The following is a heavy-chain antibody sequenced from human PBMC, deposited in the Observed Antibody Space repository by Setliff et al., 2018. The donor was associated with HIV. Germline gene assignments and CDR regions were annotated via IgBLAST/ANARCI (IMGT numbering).Heavy chain of an antibody. Sequence: SVKVSCKASGNTFSSYAISWVRQAPGQGLEWMGGIIPILGIANYAQKFQGRVTITAVESTSTAYMELSSLRSEDTAVYYCARDYSPTFYYYDSSGTFDYWGQGTLVTVSS. V-gene: IGHV1-69*10. CDR3: ARDYSPTFYYYDSSGTFDY. J-gene: IGHJ4*02. D-gene: IGHD3-22*01. CDR1: GNTFSSYA. CDR2: IIPILGIA.